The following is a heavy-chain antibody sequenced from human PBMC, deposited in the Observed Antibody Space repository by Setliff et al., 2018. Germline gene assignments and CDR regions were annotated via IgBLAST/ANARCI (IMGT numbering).Heavy chain of an antibody. CDR1: GGSISSHY. D-gene: IGHD1-1*01. J-gene: IGHJ3*02. CDR3: AGEDWNGNAFDI. CDR2: IYNSGST. V-gene: IGHV4-59*11. Sequence: SETLSLTCTVSGGSISSHYWSWIRQPPGKGLEWIGYIYNSGSTNYNPSLKSGVTISVDTSKNQISLRLKYVTAADTAVYYCAGEDWNGNAFDIWGPGTMVTVSS.